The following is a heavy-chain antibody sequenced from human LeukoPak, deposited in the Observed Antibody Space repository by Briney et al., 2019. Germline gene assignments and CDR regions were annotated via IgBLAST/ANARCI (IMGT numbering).Heavy chain of an antibody. CDR1: GFPVSSNY. V-gene: IGHV3-11*01. Sequence: GGSLRLSCAPSGFPVSSNYMSWVRQAPGKGLEWVSYISSSGSTRYYADSVKGRFTISRDNAKNSLYLQMNSLRAEDTAVYYCAKLELRGYFDYWGQGTLVTVSS. CDR2: ISSSGSTR. CDR3: AKLELRGYFDY. J-gene: IGHJ4*02. D-gene: IGHD1-7*01.